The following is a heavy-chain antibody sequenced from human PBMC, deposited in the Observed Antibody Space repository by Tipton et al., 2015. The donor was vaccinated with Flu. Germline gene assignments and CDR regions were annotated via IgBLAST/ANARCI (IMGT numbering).Heavy chain of an antibody. V-gene: IGHV4-38-2*02. D-gene: IGHD4-11*01. CDR2: IHYSGSP. CDR3: ARRTFSNYVSEPKNWFDF. CDR1: GDSMRSDYF. J-gene: IGHJ5*01. Sequence: TLSLTCTVSGDSMRSDYFWGWIRQAPGKGLEWIGNIHYSGSPHYNPSLRSRVTMSIARSNDHFSLRLTSVTAADTAVYFCARRTFSNYVSEPKNWFDFWGQGTLVTVSS.